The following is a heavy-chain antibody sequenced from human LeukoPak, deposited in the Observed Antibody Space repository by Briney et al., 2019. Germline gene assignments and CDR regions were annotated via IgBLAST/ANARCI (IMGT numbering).Heavy chain of an antibody. CDR2: ISWNSGSI. J-gene: IGHJ4*02. V-gene: IGHV3-9*01. CDR3: AKDDTYYGSEEYDFDY. D-gene: IGHD3-10*01. Sequence: PGRSLRLSCAASGFTFDDYAMHWVRQAPGKGLEWVSGISWNSGSIGYADSVKGRFTISRDNAKNTLYLQMNSLRAEDTAVYYCAKDDTYYGSEEYDFDYWGQRTLVTVSS. CDR1: GFTFDDYA.